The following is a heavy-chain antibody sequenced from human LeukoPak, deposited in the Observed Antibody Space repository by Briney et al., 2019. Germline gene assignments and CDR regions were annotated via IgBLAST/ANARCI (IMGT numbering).Heavy chain of an antibody. J-gene: IGHJ5*02. CDR2: FDPEDGET. D-gene: IGHD2-2*01. CDR1: GYTFTSYG. V-gene: IGHV1-24*01. CDR3: ARLYCSSTSCYPTSFRSAGLTSFDP. Sequence: ASVKVSCKASGYTFTSYGISWVRQAPGKGLEWMGGFDPEDGETIYAQKFQGRVTMTEDTSTDTAYMELSSLRSEDTAVYYCARLYCSSTSCYPTSFRSAGLTSFDPWGQGTLVTVSS.